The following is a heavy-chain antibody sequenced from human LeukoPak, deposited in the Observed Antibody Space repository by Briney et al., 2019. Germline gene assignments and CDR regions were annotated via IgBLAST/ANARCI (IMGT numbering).Heavy chain of an antibody. D-gene: IGHD2/OR15-2a*01. CDR3: ARDEDTCALSEY. J-gene: IGHJ4*02. CDR2: ISNNGGRT. CDR1: GFSFSSNT. Sequence: PGGSLRLSCAGSGFSFSSNTMSWVRQAPGRGLEWVSAISNNGGRTDYADSVKGRFTISRDNSKSTLYLHMDSLRAEDTAVYYCARDEDTCALSEYWGQGTLVTVSS. V-gene: IGHV3-23*01.